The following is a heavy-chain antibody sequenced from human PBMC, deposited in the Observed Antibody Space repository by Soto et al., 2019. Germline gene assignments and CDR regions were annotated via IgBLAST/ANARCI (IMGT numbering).Heavy chain of an antibody. D-gene: IGHD2-2*01. CDR1: GFTFSTYA. J-gene: IGHJ4*02. V-gene: IGHV3-23*01. CDR2: ISGSGVST. CDR3: AKERDCSLTSCGEFDS. Sequence: EVQLLESGGGLVQPGGSLRLSCAASGFTFSTYAMSWVRQGPGKGLEWVSGISGSGVSTYYSDSVKGRSTISRDNSKNTLDLQMHSLRADDTAIYFCAKERDCSLTSCGEFDSWGQGTPVTVSS.